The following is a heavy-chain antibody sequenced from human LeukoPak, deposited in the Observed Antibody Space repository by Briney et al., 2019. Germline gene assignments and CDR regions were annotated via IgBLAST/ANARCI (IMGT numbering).Heavy chain of an antibody. V-gene: IGHV3-30*02. CDR2: IRYDGSNK. D-gene: IGHD1-1*01. CDR1: GFTFSSYG. J-gene: IGHJ4*02. Sequence: GGSLRLSCAASGFTFSSYGMHWVRQAPGKGLEWVAFIRYDGSNKYYADSVKGRFTISRDNSKNTLYLQMNSLRAEDTAVCYCARRGPRTGNFDYWGQGTLVTVSS. CDR3: ARRGPRTGNFDY.